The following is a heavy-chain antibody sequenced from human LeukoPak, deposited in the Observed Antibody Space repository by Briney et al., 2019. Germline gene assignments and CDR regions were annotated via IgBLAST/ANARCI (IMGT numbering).Heavy chain of an antibody. CDR2: IYTSGST. Sequence: SETLSLTCTVSGGSISSYYWSWIRQPPGKGLEWIGYIYTSGSTNYNPSLKSRVTIPVDTSKNQFSLKLSSVTAADTAVYYCARHQVVPAALWMVRYAFDIWGQGTMVTVSS. CDR3: ARHQVVPAALWMVRYAFDI. V-gene: IGHV4-4*09. CDR1: GGSISSYY. J-gene: IGHJ3*02. D-gene: IGHD2-2*01.